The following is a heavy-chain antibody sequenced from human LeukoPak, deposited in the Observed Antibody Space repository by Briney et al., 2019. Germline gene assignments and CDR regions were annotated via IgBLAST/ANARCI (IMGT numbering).Heavy chain of an antibody. CDR1: GFTFSSYG. Sequence: PGRSLRLSCAASGFTFSSYGMHWVRQAPGKGLEWVAVISYDGSNKYYADSVKGRFTISRDNAKNSLYLQMSSLRADDTAVYYCARDRLLYYYDSGPTGHFQHWGQGTLVTV. CDR3: ARDRLLYYYDSGPTGHFQH. J-gene: IGHJ1*01. CDR2: ISYDGSNK. V-gene: IGHV3-30*03. D-gene: IGHD3-22*01.